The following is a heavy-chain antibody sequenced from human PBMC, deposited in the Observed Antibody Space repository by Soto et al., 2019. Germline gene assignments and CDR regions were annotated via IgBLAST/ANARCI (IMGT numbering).Heavy chain of an antibody. CDR3: AKETVEYYFDY. CDR1: GFTFSIYG. D-gene: IGHD3-3*01. CDR2: ISYDGSNK. V-gene: IGHV3-30*18. J-gene: IGHJ4*02. Sequence: QVQLVESGGGVVQPGGSLRLSCAASGFTFSIYGMHWVRQAPGKGLEWVAVISYDGSNKYYADSVKGRFTISRDNSKNTLYLQMNSLRGEDTAVYYCAKETVEYYFDYWGQGTLVTVSS.